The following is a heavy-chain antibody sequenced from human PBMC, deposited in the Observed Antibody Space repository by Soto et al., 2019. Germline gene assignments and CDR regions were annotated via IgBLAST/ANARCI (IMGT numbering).Heavy chain of an antibody. D-gene: IGHD3-10*01. CDR1: GFTFSNYW. Sequence: EVQLVESGGGLVQPGGSLRLSCAASGFTFSNYWMSWVRQAPGKGLEWVANIKEDGSERNYVDSVKGRFIISRDNAKNSLYLQLNSLRAEDTAVYYCARAGSENDYWGQGTLVTDSS. CDR3: ARAGSENDY. CDR2: IKEDGSER. J-gene: IGHJ4*02. V-gene: IGHV3-7*05.